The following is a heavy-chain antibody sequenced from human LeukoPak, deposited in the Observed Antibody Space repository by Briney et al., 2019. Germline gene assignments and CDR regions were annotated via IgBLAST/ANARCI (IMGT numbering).Heavy chain of an antibody. D-gene: IGHD3-10*01. CDR3: ATIRGVIITGFDY. V-gene: IGHV3-23*01. J-gene: IGHJ4*02. Sequence: PGGSLRLSCAASGFTFSSYSMNWVRQAPGKGLEWVSVLFTGGGRTLYADSVKGRFTISRDNSKNTLYLQMNSLRAEDTAVYYCATIRGVIITGFDYWGQGTLVTASS. CDR1: GFTFSSYS. CDR2: LFTGGGRT.